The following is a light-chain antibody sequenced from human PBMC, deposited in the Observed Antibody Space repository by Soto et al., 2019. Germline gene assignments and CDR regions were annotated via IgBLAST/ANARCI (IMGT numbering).Light chain of an antibody. CDR1: RRDVGGYNY. V-gene: IGLV2-14*01. CDR3: SSYTISNTLPFV. Sequence: QSALTQPASVSGSPGQSITISCTGTRRDVGGYNYVSWYQQYPGKSPKLLIYEVTHRPSGVSNRFSGSKSCNTASLTISGLQAEDEADYYCSSYTISNTLPFVFGTGTKVTVL. J-gene: IGLJ1*01. CDR2: EVT.